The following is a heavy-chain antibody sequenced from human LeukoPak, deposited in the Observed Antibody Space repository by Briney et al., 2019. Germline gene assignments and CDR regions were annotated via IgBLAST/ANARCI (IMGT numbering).Heavy chain of an antibody. CDR1: GYSFTSYW. CDR3: AKTTSTSLRDAFDI. Sequence: LGESLKISCKGSGYSFTSYWIGWVRQMPGKGLEWMGIIHPSDSDARYSPSFQGQVTISADKSISTAYLQWSSLKASDTAMYYCAKTTSTSLRDAFDIWGRGTMVTVSS. D-gene: IGHD2-2*01. J-gene: IGHJ3*02. V-gene: IGHV5-51*01. CDR2: IHPSDSDA.